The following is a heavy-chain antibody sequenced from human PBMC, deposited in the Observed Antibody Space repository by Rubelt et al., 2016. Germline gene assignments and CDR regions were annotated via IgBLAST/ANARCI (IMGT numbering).Heavy chain of an antibody. J-gene: IGHJ4*02. CDR2: MFYSGVT. V-gene: IGHV4-59*08. Sequence: QLQLQESGPGLVKPSETLSLTCTVSGGSISSYYWSWIRQPPGKGLEWIGYMFYSGVTNHNPSLKGGVSMSVDTSKNQFSLRLTSVTAADTAVYYCATQSGYSYYNFDYWGQGTLVTVSS. D-gene: IGHD1-26*01. CDR1: GGSISSYY. CDR3: ATQSGYSYYNFDY.